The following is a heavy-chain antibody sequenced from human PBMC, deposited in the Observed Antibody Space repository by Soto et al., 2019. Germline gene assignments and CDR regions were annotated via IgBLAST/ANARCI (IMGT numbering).Heavy chain of an antibody. J-gene: IGHJ5*02. Sequence: SGPTMVNTTHTLTLTCIFSGFSLRTSGVGVGWIRQPPGKALEWLGFIYWNDDKRYSPSLKSRLTITKDTSKNQVVLTITNIDPVDTATYYCAKSGSSGWYGWFDPWGQGTLVTVS. CDR2: IYWNDDK. V-gene: IGHV2-5*01. D-gene: IGHD6-19*01. CDR3: AKSGSSGWYGWFDP. CDR1: GFSLRTSGVG.